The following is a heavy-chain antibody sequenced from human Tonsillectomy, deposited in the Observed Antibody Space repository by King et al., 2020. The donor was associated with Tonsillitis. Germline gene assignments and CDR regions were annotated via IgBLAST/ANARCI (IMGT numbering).Heavy chain of an antibody. CDR3: VRTTEAGLDFSGFDY. CDR1: GFTFSNYA. Sequence: VQLVESGGGVVQPGRSLRLSCAASGFTFSNYAMLWVRQPPGKGLEWVALISYDGSNKYYADSVKGRFTISRDNSKNTLYLQMNSLRAEDAAVYYCVRTTEAGLDFSGFDYWGQGTLVTVSS. CDR2: ISYDGSNK. V-gene: IGHV3-30*01. J-gene: IGHJ4*02. D-gene: IGHD2/OR15-2a*01.